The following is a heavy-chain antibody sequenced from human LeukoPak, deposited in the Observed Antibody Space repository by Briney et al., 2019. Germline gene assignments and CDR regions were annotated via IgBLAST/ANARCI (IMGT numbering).Heavy chain of an antibody. V-gene: IGHV4-34*01. Sequence: SETLSLTCAVYGGSFSGYYWSWIRQPPGKGLEWIGEINHSGSTNYNPSPKSRVTISVDTSKNQFSLKLSSVTAADTAVYYCASKTRTRYCTNGVCYGDYWGQGTLVTVSS. CDR3: ASKTRTRYCTNGVCYGDY. D-gene: IGHD2-8*01. CDR1: GGSFSGYY. J-gene: IGHJ4*02. CDR2: INHSGST.